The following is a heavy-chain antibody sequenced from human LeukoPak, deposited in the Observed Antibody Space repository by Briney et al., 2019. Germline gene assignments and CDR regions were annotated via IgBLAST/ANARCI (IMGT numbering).Heavy chain of an antibody. CDR2: ISGSSSTI. D-gene: IGHD2-21*02. CDR3: ARATEVVVTDLPYFDL. V-gene: IGHV3-48*04. Sequence: PGGSLRLSCAASGFAFSTYSMNWVRQAPGKGLEWVSYISGSSSTIYYADSVKGRFTISRDNAKNSLYLQMNSLRAEDTAVYYCARATEVVVTDLPYFDLWGRGTLVTVSS. CDR1: GFAFSTYS. J-gene: IGHJ2*01.